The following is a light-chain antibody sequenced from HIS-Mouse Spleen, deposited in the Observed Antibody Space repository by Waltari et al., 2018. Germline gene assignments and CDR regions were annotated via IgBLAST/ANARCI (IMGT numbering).Light chain of an antibody. Sequence: QSALTQPASVSGSPGQSIPISCPGTRSDVVRYNYFPWYPQHPCKAPKLMIYDVSNRPSGVSNRFSGSKSGNTASLTISGLQAEDEADYYCSSYTSSSTRVFGGGTKLTVL. J-gene: IGLJ3*02. CDR2: DVS. V-gene: IGLV2-14*03. CDR3: SSYTSSSTRV. CDR1: RSDVVRYNY.